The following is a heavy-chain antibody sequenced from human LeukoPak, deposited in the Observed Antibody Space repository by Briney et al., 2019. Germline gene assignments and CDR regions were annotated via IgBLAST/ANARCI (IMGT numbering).Heavy chain of an antibody. J-gene: IGHJ3*02. CDR1: GFTFTSSA. CDR2: IVVGSGNT. CDR3: AKVIDSDGQGDI. V-gene: IGHV1-58*01. Sequence: GTSVKVSCKASGFTFTSSAVQWVRQARGQRLEWIGWIVVGSGNTNYAQKFQERVTITRDMSTSTAYMELSSLRSEDTAVYYCAKVIDSDGQGDIWGQGTMVTVSS. D-gene: IGHD3-16*02.